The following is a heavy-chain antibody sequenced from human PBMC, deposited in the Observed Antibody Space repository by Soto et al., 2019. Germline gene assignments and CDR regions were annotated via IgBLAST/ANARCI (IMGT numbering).Heavy chain of an antibody. V-gene: IGHV3-13*04. CDR3: ARGGRVGELLANHDAFDI. Sequence: EVQLVESGGGLVQPGGSLRLSFAASGFTFSSYDMHWVRQATGKGLEWVSAIGTAGDTYYPGSVKGRFTISRENAKHSLYRQMNSLRAGDTAVYYCARGGRVGELLANHDAFDIWGQGTMVTVSS. CDR1: GFTFSSYD. CDR2: IGTAGDT. D-gene: IGHD3-10*01. J-gene: IGHJ3*02.